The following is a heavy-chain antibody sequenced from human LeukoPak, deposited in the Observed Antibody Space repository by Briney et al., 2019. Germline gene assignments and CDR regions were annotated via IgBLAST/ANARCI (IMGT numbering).Heavy chain of an antibody. J-gene: IGHJ4*02. CDR1: GFTLSNYA. CDR2: FTSSAVGT. Sequence: GGSLRLSCAASGFTLSNYAMSWVRQAPGKGLEWVSAFTSSAVGTYYADSVKGRFTVSRDNSKNTLYLQMNGLRAEDTGVYYCAKDLGYNYGHNPYRFDYWGRGTLVTVSS. D-gene: IGHD5-18*01. V-gene: IGHV3-23*01. CDR3: AKDLGYNYGHNPYRFDY.